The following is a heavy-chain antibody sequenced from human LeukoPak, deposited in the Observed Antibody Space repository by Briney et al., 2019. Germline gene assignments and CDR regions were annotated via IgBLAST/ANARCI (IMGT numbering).Heavy chain of an antibody. V-gene: IGHV3-30*18. CDR2: ISYDGSNK. J-gene: IGHJ4*02. D-gene: IGHD6-6*01. Sequence: QPGGSLRLSCAASGFTFSSYGMHWVRQAPGKGLEWVAVISYDGSNKYYADSVKGRFTISRDNSKNTLYLQTNSLRAEDTAVYYCAKGVYSSSSGWDYFDYWGQGTLVTVSS. CDR3: AKGVYSSSSGWDYFDY. CDR1: GFTFSSYG.